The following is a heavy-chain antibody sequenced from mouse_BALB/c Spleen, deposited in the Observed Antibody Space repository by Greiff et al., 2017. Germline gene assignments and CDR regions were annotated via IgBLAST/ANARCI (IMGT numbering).Heavy chain of an antibody. CDR3: ARHPQLGGFGY. Sequence: EVHLVESGGDLVKPGGSLKLSCAASGFTFSSYGMSWVRQTPDKRLEWVATISSGGSYTYYPDSVKGRFTISRDNAKNTLYLQMSSLKSEDTAMYYCARHPQLGGFGYWGQGTTLTVSS. D-gene: IGHD1-1*02. J-gene: IGHJ2*01. CDR1: GFTFSSYG. V-gene: IGHV5-6*01. CDR2: ISSGGSYT.